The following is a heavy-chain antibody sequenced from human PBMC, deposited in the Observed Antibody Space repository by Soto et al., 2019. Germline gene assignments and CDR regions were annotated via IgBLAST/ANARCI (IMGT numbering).Heavy chain of an antibody. CDR3: AIGKSGAWFGKLLRLPYYYYGMDV. Sequence: PVGSLRLSCAASGFTFSSYGMHWFRQAPGKGLEWVAAIGYDGSNKAYADSVKGGFTISRDNTKNALYLQIISLRAKDTTVYYCAIGKSGAWFGKLLRLPYYYYGMDVWGQGTMVTVSS. V-gene: IGHV3-30*03. D-gene: IGHD3-10*01. J-gene: IGHJ6*02. CDR1: GFTFSSYG. CDR2: IGYDGSNK.